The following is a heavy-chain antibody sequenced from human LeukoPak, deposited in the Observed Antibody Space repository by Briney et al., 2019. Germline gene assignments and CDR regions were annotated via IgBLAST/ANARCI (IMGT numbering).Heavy chain of an antibody. CDR3: ATGYYSNTRFDF. CDR2: IYYSGTT. D-gene: IGHD4-11*01. CDR1: GGXIRSYY. J-gene: IGHJ4*02. V-gene: IGHV4-59*01. Sequence: AETLSLTCTVSGGXIRSYYCNWIRQPPGKRLEWIGYIYYSGTTNYNPSLKGRVTISVDTSKNQLSLKLRSVSAADTAVYYCATGYYSNTRFDFWGQGTMVTVSS.